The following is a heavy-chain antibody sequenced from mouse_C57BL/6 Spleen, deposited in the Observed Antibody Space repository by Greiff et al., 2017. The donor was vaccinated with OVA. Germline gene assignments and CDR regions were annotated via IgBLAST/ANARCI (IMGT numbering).Heavy chain of an antibody. J-gene: IGHJ4*01. D-gene: IGHD1-1*02. CDR3: ARGKLGGTLAMDY. Sequence: EVKLMESEGGLVQPGSSMKLSCTASGFTFSDYYMAWVRQVPEKGLEWVANINYDGSSTYYLDSLKSRFIISRDNAKNILYLQMSSLKSEDTATYYCARGKLGGTLAMDYWGQGTSVTVSS. V-gene: IGHV5-16*01. CDR1: GFTFSDYY. CDR2: INYDGSST.